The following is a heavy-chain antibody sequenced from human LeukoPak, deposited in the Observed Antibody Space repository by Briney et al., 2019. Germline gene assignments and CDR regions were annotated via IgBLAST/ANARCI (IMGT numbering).Heavy chain of an antibody. V-gene: IGHV3-53*01. CDR1: GFTVSSNY. CDR3: AAVAAAGPLGSDAFDI. J-gene: IGHJ3*02. D-gene: IGHD6-13*01. Sequence: PGGSLRLSCAASGFTVSSNYMSWVRQAPGKGLEWVSVIYRGGSTYYADSVKGRFTISRDNSKNTLYLQMNSLRAEDTAVYYCAAVAAAGPLGSDAFDIRGQGTMVTVS. CDR2: IYRGGST.